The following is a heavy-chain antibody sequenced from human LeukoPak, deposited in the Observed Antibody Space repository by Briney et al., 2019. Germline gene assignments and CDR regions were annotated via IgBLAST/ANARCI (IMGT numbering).Heavy chain of an antibody. D-gene: IGHD6-19*01. CDR1: GYTFSSYD. Sequence: GASVKVSCKASGYTFSSYDINWVRQATGQGLEWMGWMNPNSGNTGYARKFQGRLNMTRNTSISTAYMELSSLRSEDTAVCYCARRVGSGWPVQHWGQGTLVTVSS. V-gene: IGHV1-8*01. CDR2: MNPNSGNT. J-gene: IGHJ1*01. CDR3: ARRVGSGWPVQH.